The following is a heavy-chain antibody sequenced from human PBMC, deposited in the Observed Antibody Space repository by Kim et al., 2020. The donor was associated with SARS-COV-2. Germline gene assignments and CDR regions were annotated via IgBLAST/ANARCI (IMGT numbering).Heavy chain of an antibody. D-gene: IGHD2-21*01. CDR3: ARAREGSIGQLLY. V-gene: IGHV4-59*01. Sequence: SETLSLTCTVSGGLISSYYWSWFRQPPGKGLEWIGYVFYSGSTKYNPSLKSRVTISLDTSANQFSLKLSSVTAADTAVYYCARAREGSIGQLLYWGQGILVTVSS. J-gene: IGHJ4*02. CDR1: GGLISSYY. CDR2: VFYSGST.